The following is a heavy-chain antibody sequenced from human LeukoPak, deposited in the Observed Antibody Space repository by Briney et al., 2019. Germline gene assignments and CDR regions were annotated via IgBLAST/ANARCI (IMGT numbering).Heavy chain of an antibody. CDR2: MSSSGDST. D-gene: IGHD3-16*02. V-gene: IGHV3-23*01. CDR3: AKVSFDGGVIPYFDS. CDR1: GFSFTKYA. Sequence: PGGSLRLSCAASGFSFTKYAMSWVRQAPGKGLEWVSGMSSSGDSTDYADSVKGRFTISRDNSKNTLYLQMDSLRVEDTAAFYCAKVSFDGGVIPYFDSWGQGTVVTVSS. J-gene: IGHJ4*02.